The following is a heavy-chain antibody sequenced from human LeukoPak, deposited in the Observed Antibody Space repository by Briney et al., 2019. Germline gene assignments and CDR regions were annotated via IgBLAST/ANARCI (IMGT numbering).Heavy chain of an antibody. D-gene: IGHD3-3*01. CDR1: GFTFSSYG. V-gene: IGHV3-30*18. Sequence: GGSLRLSCAASGFTFSSYGMHWVRQAPGKGLEWVAVISYDGSNKYYADSVKGRFTISRDNSKNTLYLQMNSLRAEDTAVYYCAKSAAKLRYYDFWSGYYANDHYYYYGMDVWGQGTTVTVSS. CDR2: ISYDGSNK. J-gene: IGHJ6*02. CDR3: AKSAAKLRYYDFWSGYYANDHYYYYGMDV.